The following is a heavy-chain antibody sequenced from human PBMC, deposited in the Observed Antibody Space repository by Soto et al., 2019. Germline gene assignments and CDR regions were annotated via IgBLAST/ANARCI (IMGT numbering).Heavy chain of an antibody. Sequence: PGGSLRLSCVASGFPFSNYAMTWVRQAPGKGLDWVSALSGSGVSTYYADSVMGRFTISRDNSKNTVYLQMNSLRAEDTAVYYCAKIEFRFFYDSTGYSPFYYWGQGTLVTVSS. J-gene: IGHJ4*02. CDR1: GFPFSNYA. D-gene: IGHD3-22*01. CDR2: LSGSGVST. CDR3: AKIEFRFFYDSTGYSPFYY. V-gene: IGHV3-23*01.